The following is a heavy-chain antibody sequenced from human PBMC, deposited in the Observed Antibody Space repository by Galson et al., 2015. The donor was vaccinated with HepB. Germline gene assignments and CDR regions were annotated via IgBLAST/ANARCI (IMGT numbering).Heavy chain of an antibody. CDR3: VRPRGEGAGDSQNWYCAL. V-gene: IGHV3-30*04. CDR2: ISYTGRYT. D-gene: IGHD4-17*01. J-gene: IGHJ2*01. CDR1: GFSFNYFP. Sequence: SLRLSCAASGFSFNYFPMHWVRQAPGKGLEWVAVISYTGRYTNYADFGKGRFTISRDNSKNALNLQMNSLRIDDTALYYCVRPRGEGAGDSQNWYCALWRRGPRVQVSS.